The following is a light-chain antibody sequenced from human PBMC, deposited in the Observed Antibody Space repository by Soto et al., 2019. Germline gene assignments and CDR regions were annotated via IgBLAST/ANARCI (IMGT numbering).Light chain of an antibody. V-gene: IGLV2-8*01. J-gene: IGLJ1*01. CDR3: SSYTDTNDYV. CDR2: EVT. Sequence: QSALTQPPSASGSRGQSVTISCTGPSSGVGDNELVSWYQQNPGKAPKVLIYEVTKRPSGGPDRFSGSKSGNTASLTVSGLQAEDESDYYCSSYTDTNDYVFGTGTKRTVL. CDR1: SSGVGDNEL.